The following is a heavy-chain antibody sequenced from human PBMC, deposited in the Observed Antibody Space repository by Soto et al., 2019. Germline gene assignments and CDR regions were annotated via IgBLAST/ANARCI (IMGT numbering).Heavy chain of an antibody. D-gene: IGHD4-4*01. Sequence: ASVKVSCKVSGYTLTELSMHWVRQAPGKGLEWMGGFDPEDGETIYAQKYKGRVTMTEDTSTDTAYMKMSSLKSEDTAVYYYETFRATVTPPFGSYYYYYYGMDVWGQGTTVTVSS. J-gene: IGHJ6*02. CDR2: FDPEDGET. V-gene: IGHV1-24*01. CDR3: ETFRATVTPPFGSYYYYYYGMDV. CDR1: GYTLTELS.